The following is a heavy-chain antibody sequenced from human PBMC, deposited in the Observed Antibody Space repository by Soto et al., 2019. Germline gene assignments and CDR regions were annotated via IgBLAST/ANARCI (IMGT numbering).Heavy chain of an antibody. CDR1: GGTFSSYA. D-gene: IGHD2-2*02. CDR2: IIPIFGTA. J-gene: IGHJ6*02. Sequence: QVQLVQSGAEVKKPGSSVKVSCKASGGTFSSYAISWVRQAPGQGLEWMGGIIPIFGTANYAQKFHGRVTITADKSTSTAYMELSSLRSEDTAVYYCARSEKSHCSSTSCYNYYYGMDVWGQGTTVTVSS. CDR3: ARSEKSHCSSTSCYNYYYGMDV. V-gene: IGHV1-69*06.